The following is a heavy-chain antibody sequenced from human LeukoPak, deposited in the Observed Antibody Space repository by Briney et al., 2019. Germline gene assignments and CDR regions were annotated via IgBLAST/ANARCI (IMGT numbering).Heavy chain of an antibody. D-gene: IGHD6-19*01. J-gene: IGHJ5*01. CDR1: GGSISSQTYF. Sequence: SETLSLTCVVSGGSISSQTYFWGWIRQPPGQGLEWIGSIYYSGSTYYNPSLKSRVTMSVDTSKNQFSLKLSSVTAADTAVYYCATSPRIAVALWFDYWGQGTLVTVSS. CDR2: IYYSGST. V-gene: IGHV4-39*07. CDR3: ATSPRIAVALWFDY.